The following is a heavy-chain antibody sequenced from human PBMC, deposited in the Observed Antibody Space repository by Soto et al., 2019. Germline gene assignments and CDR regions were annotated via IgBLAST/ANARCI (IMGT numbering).Heavy chain of an antibody. CDR1: GGSISSYY. D-gene: IGHD3-3*01. Sequence: SETLSLTCTVSGGSISSYYWSWIRQPPGKGLEWIGYIYYSGSTNYNPSLKSRVTISVDTSKNQSSLKLSSVTAADTAVYYCARVSPNHDARTRDDDFWSGLDAFDIWGQGTMVTVSS. V-gene: IGHV4-59*01. CDR3: ARVSPNHDARTRDDDFWSGLDAFDI. CDR2: IYYSGST. J-gene: IGHJ3*02.